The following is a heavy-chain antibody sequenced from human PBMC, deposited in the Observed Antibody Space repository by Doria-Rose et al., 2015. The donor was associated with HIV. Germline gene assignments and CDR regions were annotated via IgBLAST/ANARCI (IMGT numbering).Heavy chain of an antibody. J-gene: IGHJ4*02. Sequence: QVTLKESGPVLVKPTETLTLTCTVSGVSLSSPGMGVSWIRQPTGKALEWLANILSDDEGSYKTSLKSRLTISRVTSKSQVVLTMTDMDPVDTATYYCARIKSSRWYHKYYFDFWGQGTLVIVSA. CDR1: GVSLSSPGMG. CDR2: ILSDDEG. CDR3: ARIKSSRWYHKYYFDF. V-gene: IGHV2-26*01. D-gene: IGHD6-13*01.